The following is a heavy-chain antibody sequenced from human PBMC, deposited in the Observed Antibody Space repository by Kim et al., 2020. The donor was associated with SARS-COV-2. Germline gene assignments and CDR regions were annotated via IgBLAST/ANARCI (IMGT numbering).Heavy chain of an antibody. CDR1: GFTFSNYD. J-gene: IGHJ5*02. Sequence: GGSLRLSCAASGFTFSNYDMHWVRQPRGKGLEWVTGIGATGGIFYLDSVKGRFTMSRENVKNSLYLQMNDLRAGDTAIYYCVRGASNGFDPWGQGTLVTVSS. D-gene: IGHD2-8*01. CDR2: IGATGGI. V-gene: IGHV3-13*04. CDR3: VRGASNGFDP.